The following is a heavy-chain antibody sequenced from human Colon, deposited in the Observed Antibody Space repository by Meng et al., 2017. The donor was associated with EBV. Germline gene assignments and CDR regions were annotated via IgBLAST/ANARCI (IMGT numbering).Heavy chain of an antibody. J-gene: IGHJ4*02. Sequence: GPALLKPYQTLSLTCTVSGGSINIGDSYWSWIRQPPWQGLGWIWYIYYTGSTYSNPSLKSRFTLSMDTSNNQFSLRLSSVTAADTAVYYCARNYYFDYWGQGTLVTVSS. CDR3: ARNYYFDY. CDR2: IYYTGST. CDR1: GGSINIGDSY. V-gene: IGHV4-30-4*01.